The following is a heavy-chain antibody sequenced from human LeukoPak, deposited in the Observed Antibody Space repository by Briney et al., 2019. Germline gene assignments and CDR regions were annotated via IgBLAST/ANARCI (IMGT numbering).Heavy chain of an antibody. D-gene: IGHD6-19*01. Sequence: QPGGSLRLSCAASGFTFSSYGMHWVRQAPGKGLEWVAVISYDGSNKYYADSVKGRFTISRDNSKNTLYLQMNSLRAEDTAVYYCAKVLQWRQYYYYGMDVRGQGTTVTVSS. V-gene: IGHV3-30*18. CDR2: ISYDGSNK. CDR3: AKVLQWRQYYYYGMDV. J-gene: IGHJ6*02. CDR1: GFTFSSYG.